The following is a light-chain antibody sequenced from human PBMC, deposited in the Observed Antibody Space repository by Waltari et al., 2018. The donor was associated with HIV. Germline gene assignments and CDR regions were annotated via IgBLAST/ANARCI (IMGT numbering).Light chain of an antibody. V-gene: IGKV3-20*01. Sequence: VLTQTPGTLSLSPGESATLSCRASQSVNSSNLAWYQQTPGQAPRLLIYGASNRATGIPDRFSGSASGTEFTLSINTVEPEDFVLYFCQQFGSSRFTFGPGTKVDF. J-gene: IGKJ3*01. CDR1: QSVNSSN. CDR3: QQFGSSRFT. CDR2: GAS.